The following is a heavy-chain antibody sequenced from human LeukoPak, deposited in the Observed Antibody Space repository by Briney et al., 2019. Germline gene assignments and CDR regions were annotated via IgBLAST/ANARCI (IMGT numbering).Heavy chain of an antibody. Sequence: SGPTLVNPTQTLTLTCTFSGFSLSTSGVGVGWIRQPPGKGLEWIGSIYHSGSTYYNPSLKSRVTISVDTSKNQFSLKLSSVTAADTAVYYCARTPYYDSSDYYMDVWGKGTTVTVSS. J-gene: IGHJ6*03. CDR2: IYHSGST. CDR3: ARTPYYDSSDYYMDV. V-gene: IGHV4-38-2*02. D-gene: IGHD3-22*01. CDR1: GFSLSTSGV.